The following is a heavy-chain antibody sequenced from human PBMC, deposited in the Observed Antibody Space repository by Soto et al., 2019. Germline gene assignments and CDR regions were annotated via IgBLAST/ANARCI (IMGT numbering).Heavy chain of an antibody. V-gene: IGHV3-23*01. D-gene: IGHD3-16*01. CDR1: GFTFSSYA. J-gene: IGHJ6*02. CDR3: AKLGPVPVADDNPAYCYYYGMDV. Sequence: GGSLRLSCAASGFTFSSYAMSWVRQAPGKGLEWVSAISGSGGSTYYADSVKGRFTISRDNSKNTLYLQMNSLRAEDTAVYYCAKLGPVPVADDNPAYCYYYGMDVWGQGTTVTVSS. CDR2: ISGSGGST.